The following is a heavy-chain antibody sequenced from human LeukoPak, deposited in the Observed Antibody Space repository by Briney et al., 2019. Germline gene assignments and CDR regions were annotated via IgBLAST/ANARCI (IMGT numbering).Heavy chain of an antibody. CDR3: ARLRYSSSWFTFDP. V-gene: IGHV4-59*08. CDR1: GGSISSYY. Sequence: PSETLSLTCTVSGGSISSYYWSWIRQPPGKGLEWIGYIYYSGSTNYNPSLKSRVTISVDTSKNQFSLKLSSVTAADTAVYYCARLRYSSSWFTFDPWGQGTLVTVSS. CDR2: IYYSGST. J-gene: IGHJ5*02. D-gene: IGHD6-13*01.